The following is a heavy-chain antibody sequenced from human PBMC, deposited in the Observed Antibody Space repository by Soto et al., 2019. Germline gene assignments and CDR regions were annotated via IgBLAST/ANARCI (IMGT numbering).Heavy chain of an antibody. CDR3: AKGRGGSGSLTPRVDF. D-gene: IGHD3-10*01. CDR1: GFTFNNYA. J-gene: IGHJ4*02. V-gene: IGHV3-23*01. Sequence: EVQLLESGGGLVQPGGSLRLSCAASGFTFNNYAMTWVRQAPGKGLEWVSAIRGGGDTTSYADSVKGRFTVSRDGSKNTLQLQMSSLRAEDTALYYCAKGRGGSGSLTPRVDFWGQGTLVTVSS. CDR2: IRGGGDTT.